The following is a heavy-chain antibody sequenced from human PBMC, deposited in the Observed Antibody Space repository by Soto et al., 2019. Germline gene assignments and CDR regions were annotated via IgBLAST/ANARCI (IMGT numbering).Heavy chain of an antibody. V-gene: IGHV6-1*01. D-gene: IGHD6-13*01. CDR3: ALYNSNNGHFQF. J-gene: IGHJ1*01. CDR1: GDSVSSNSAA. Sequence: PSQTLSLTCAISGDSVSSNSAAWTWIRQSPSRGLEWLGRTYYRSRWYNDYAVSVKSRITINPDTSKNQFSLQLNSVTPEDTAVYYCALYNSNNGHFQFWGQGTLVTVSS. CDR2: TYYRSRWYN.